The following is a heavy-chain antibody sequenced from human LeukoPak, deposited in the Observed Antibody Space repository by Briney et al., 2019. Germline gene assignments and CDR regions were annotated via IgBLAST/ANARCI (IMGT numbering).Heavy chain of an antibody. Sequence: GGSLRLSCAASGFTFSNYAMSWVRQAPGKGLEWVSSISSSSSYIYYADSVKGRFTISRDNAKNSLYLQMNSLRAEDTAVYYCARVYRGSSSWLDYYYYGMDVWGQGTTVTVSS. CDR2: ISSSSSYI. J-gene: IGHJ6*02. CDR1: GFTFSNYA. CDR3: ARVYRGSSSWLDYYYYGMDV. D-gene: IGHD6-13*01. V-gene: IGHV3-21*01.